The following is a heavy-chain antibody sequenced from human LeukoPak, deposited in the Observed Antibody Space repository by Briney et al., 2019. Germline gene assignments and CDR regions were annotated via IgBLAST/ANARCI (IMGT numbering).Heavy chain of an antibody. CDR2: INPSGGST. CDR3: ARGLYCSSSTSCYDYGMDV. D-gene: IGHD2-2*01. J-gene: IGHJ6*02. V-gene: IGHV1-46*01. CDR1: GYMFTSYY. Sequence: ASVKVSCKASGYMFTSYYMHWVRQAPGQGLEWMGIINPSGGSTSYAQKFQGRVTMTRDTSTSTVYMELSSLTSEDTAVYYCARGLYCSSSTSCYDYGMDVWGQGTTVTVSS.